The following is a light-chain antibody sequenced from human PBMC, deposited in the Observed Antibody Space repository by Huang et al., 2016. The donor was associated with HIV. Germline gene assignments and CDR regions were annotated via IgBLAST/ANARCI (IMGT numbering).Light chain of an antibody. CDR2: GAS. J-gene: IGKJ2*01. V-gene: IGKV3-15*01. CDR3: QQYTSWPYT. Sequence: EKVMMQSPATLSVSPGERATLSCRASQSVSSNLAWYQQKPGQAPRLLIYGASTRATGIPARFSGRGSGTEFTLTISSLQSEDFAVYYCQQYTSWPYTFGQGTKLEIK. CDR1: QSVSSN.